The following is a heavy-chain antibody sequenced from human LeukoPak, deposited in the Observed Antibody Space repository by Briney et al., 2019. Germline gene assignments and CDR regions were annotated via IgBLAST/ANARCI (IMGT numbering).Heavy chain of an antibody. J-gene: IGHJ4*02. V-gene: IGHV3-7*01. D-gene: IGHD2/OR15-2a*01. CDR3: AGGAGFLIDY. Sequence: PGGSLRLSCPASGFTFSNYRMNWVRQAPGKGPEWVAIIKKDGSEKYYVDSVKGRFTISRDNAKNSLYLQMNSLRADDTAVYFCAGGAGFLIDYWGQGALVTVSS. CDR2: IKKDGSEK. CDR1: GFTFSNYR.